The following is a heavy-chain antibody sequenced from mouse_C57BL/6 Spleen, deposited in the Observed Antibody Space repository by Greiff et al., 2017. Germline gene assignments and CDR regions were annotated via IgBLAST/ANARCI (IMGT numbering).Heavy chain of an antibody. J-gene: IGHJ3*01. Sequence: QVQLQQPGAELVMPGASVTLSCKASAYTFTSYWMHWVKQRPGQGLEWIGEIDPSDSYPNYNQQFKGKSTFTVNKSSSTAYMQLSSLTSEASAVYYCASSGYDSSWFAYWGQGTLVTVSA. D-gene: IGHD2-4*01. CDR1: AYTFTSYW. CDR3: ASSGYDSSWFAY. CDR2: IDPSDSYP. V-gene: IGHV1-69*01.